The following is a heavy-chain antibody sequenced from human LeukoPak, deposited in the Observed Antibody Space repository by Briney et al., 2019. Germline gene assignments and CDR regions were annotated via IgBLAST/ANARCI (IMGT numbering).Heavy chain of an antibody. CDR2: INPNSGGT. Sequence: ASVKVSCKASGYTFTGYYMHWVRQAPGQGLEWMGWINPNSGGTNYAQKFQGRVTMTRDTSISTAYMELSRLRSDDTAVYYCARGALPNYYDSSGYYYGGTIDYWGQGTLVTVSS. CDR1: GYTFTGYY. D-gene: IGHD3-22*01. J-gene: IGHJ4*02. CDR3: ARGALPNYYDSSGYYYGGTIDY. V-gene: IGHV1-2*02.